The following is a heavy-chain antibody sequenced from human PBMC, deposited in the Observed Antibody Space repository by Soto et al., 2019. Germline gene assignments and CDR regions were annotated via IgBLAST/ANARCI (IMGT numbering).Heavy chain of an antibody. J-gene: IGHJ4*02. CDR1: GYTFSNSG. D-gene: IGHD3-10*01. V-gene: IGHV1-18*01. Sequence: ASVKVSCKASGYTFSNSGISWVRQAPGQGLEWLGWINSDNGNTNYAQHLQGRVTLTTDTSTSTANMDLRSLRSDDTAVYYCARDNRRTMVRGVIYYFDYWGQGTLVTVS. CDR3: ARDNRRTMVRGVIYYFDY. CDR2: INSDNGNT.